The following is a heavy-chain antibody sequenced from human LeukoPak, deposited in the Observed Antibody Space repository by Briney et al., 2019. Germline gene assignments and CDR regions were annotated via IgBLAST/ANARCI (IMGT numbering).Heavy chain of an antibody. CDR2: ISYDGSNK. Sequence: GGSLRLSCAASGFTFSSYSMNWVRQAPGKGLEWVAVISYDGSNKYYADSVKGRFTISRDNSKNTLYLQMNSLRAEDTAVYYCARAVDDILTGYYFDYWGQGTLVTVSS. V-gene: IGHV3-30*03. D-gene: IGHD3-9*01. CDR1: GFTFSSYS. CDR3: ARAVDDILTGYYFDY. J-gene: IGHJ4*02.